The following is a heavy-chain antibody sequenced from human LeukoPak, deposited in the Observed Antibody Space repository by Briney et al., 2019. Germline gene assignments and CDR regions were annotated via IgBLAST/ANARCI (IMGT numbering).Heavy chain of an antibody. D-gene: IGHD1-1*01. CDR2: IYTSGST. CDR3: ARTQLGFDY. CDR1: GGSISSYY. J-gene: IGHJ4*02. V-gene: IGHV4-4*09. Sequence: SETLSLTCTVSGGSISSYYWSWIRQPPRKGLEWIGYIYTSGSTNYNPSLKSRVTISVDTSKNQFSLKLSSVTAADTAVYYCARTQLGFDYWGQGTLVTVSS.